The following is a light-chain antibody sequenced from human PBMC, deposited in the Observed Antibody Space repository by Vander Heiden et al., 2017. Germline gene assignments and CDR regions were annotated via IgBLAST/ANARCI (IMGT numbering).Light chain of an antibody. CDR2: LAS. J-gene: IGKJ4*01. Sequence: DVQLTQSPSFLSASVGDTVTITCRASQGISSHLAWYQQKPGKAPNLLISLASTLERGVPSRFSGSGSGTEFTLTISSLQPEDFATYYCQQVDKYPVTFGGGTKVDIK. V-gene: IGKV1-9*01. CDR3: QQVDKYPVT. CDR1: QGISSH.